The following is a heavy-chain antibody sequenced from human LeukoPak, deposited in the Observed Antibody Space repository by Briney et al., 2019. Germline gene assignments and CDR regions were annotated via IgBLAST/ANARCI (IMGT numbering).Heavy chain of an antibody. J-gene: IGHJ4*02. Sequence: PGGSLRLSCAASGFTFSSYWMHWVRQAPGQGLVWVSRINSDGSSTSYADSVKGRFTISRDNAKNTLYLQMNSLRVEDTAVYYCARGPYYYDLYYFDYWGQGTLVTVSS. CDR1: GFTFSSYW. D-gene: IGHD3-22*01. CDR3: ARGPYYYDLYYFDY. V-gene: IGHV3-74*01. CDR2: INSDGSST.